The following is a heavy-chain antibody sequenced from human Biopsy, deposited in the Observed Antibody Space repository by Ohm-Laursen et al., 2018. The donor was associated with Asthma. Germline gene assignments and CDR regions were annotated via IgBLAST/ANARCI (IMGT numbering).Heavy chain of an antibody. D-gene: IGHD1-14*01. CDR2: IDWEEDK. CDR3: TRHNDY. CDR1: GFSLSSSGAN. J-gene: IGHJ4*02. Sequence: TQTLTLTRSFSGFSLSSSGANVNWIRQPPGKALEWLARIDWEEDKFYSTSLRTRLTISKGSSEDQGVLTMTNMGPVDTATYYCTRHNDYWGPGILVTVSS. V-gene: IGHV2-70*04.